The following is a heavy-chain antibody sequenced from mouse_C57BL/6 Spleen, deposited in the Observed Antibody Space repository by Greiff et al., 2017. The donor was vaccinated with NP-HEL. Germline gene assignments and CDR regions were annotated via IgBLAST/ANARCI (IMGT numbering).Heavy chain of an antibody. Sequence: DVHLVESGEGLVKPGGSLKLSCAASGFTFSSYAMSWVRQTPEKRLEWVAYISSGGDYIYYADTVKGRFTISRDNARNTLYLQMSSLKSEDTAMYYCTRDWDWFAYWGQGTLVTVSA. CDR2: ISSGGDYI. CDR3: TRDWDWFAY. CDR1: GFTFSSYA. J-gene: IGHJ3*01. V-gene: IGHV5-9-1*02. D-gene: IGHD4-1*01.